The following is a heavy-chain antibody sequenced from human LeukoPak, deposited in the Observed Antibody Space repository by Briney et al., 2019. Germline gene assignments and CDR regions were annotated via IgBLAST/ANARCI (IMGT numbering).Heavy chain of an antibody. Sequence: SETLSLTCTVSGGSISSGGYYWSWIRQHPGKGLEWIGYIYYSGSTYYNPSLKSRVTISVDTSKNQFSLKLSSVTAADTAVYYCARGGVYYYGSGSYSLPHDAFDIWGQGTMVTVSS. D-gene: IGHD3-10*01. J-gene: IGHJ3*02. CDR1: GGSISSGGYY. CDR2: IYYSGST. CDR3: ARGGVYYYGSGSYSLPHDAFDI. V-gene: IGHV4-31*03.